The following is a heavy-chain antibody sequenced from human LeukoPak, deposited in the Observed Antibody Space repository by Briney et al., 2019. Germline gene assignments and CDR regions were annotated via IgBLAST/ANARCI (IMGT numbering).Heavy chain of an antibody. CDR3: AKDDYYDSSGFPYYYYGMDV. Sequence: GGSLRLSCAASGFTFSSYGMHWVRQAPGKGLERVAVISYDGSNRYYADSVKGRFTISRDSSKNTLYLQMNSLRAEDTAVYYCAKDDYYDSSGFPYYYYGMDVWGQGNTVTVSS. CDR1: GFTFSSYG. V-gene: IGHV3-30*18. D-gene: IGHD3-22*01. J-gene: IGHJ6*02. CDR2: ISYDGSNR.